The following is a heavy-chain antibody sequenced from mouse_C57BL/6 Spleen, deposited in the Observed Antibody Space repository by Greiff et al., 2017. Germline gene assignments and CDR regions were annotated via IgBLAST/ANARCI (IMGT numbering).Heavy chain of an antibody. Sequence: VQLQQSGAELVKPGASVKLSCTASGFNIKDYYMHWVKQRTEQGLEWIGRIDPEDGETKNAPKFQGKATITADTSSNTAYLQLSSLTSEDTAVYYWARGGVMITTHYYAMDYWGQGTSVTVSS. D-gene: IGHD2-4*01. J-gene: IGHJ4*01. CDR2: IDPEDGET. V-gene: IGHV14-2*01. CDR1: GFNIKDYY. CDR3: ARGGVMITTHYYAMDY.